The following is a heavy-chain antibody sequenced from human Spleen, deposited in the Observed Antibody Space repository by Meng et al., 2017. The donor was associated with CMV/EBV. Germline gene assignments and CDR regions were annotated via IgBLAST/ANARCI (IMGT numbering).Heavy chain of an antibody. V-gene: IGHV3-21*01. CDR2: ISSSTSYI. CDR3: ARGGYSSAWYFFDFDY. J-gene: IGHJ4*02. D-gene: IGHD6-13*01. Sequence: LSLTCAASGFTFSSYNMNWVRQAPGKGLEWVSYISSSTSYIYYADSVNGRFTISRDNAKNSLYLQMNSLRAEDTAVYYCARGGYSSAWYFFDFDYWGQGTLVTVSS. CDR1: GFTFSSYN.